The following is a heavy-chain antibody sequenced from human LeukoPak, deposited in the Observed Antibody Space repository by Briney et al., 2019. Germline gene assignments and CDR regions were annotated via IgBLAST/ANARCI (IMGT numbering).Heavy chain of an antibody. CDR1: GFTFSSYA. Sequence: GGSLRLSCAASGFTFSSYAMHWVRQAPGKGLEWVAVISYDGSNKYYADSVKGRFTISRDNSKNTLYLQMNSLRAEDTAVYYCASDLGYCSSTSCRTMGYYYYGMDVWGQGTTVTVSS. CDR3: ASDLGYCSSTSCRTMGYYYYGMDV. D-gene: IGHD2-2*01. J-gene: IGHJ6*02. CDR2: ISYDGSNK. V-gene: IGHV3-30-3*01.